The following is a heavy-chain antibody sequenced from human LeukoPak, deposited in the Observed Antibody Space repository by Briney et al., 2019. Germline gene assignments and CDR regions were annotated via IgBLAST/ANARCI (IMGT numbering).Heavy chain of an antibody. V-gene: IGHV4-4*07. CDR3: ARGEGTVVPAVKGVYMDV. D-gene: IGHD2-2*01. CDR1: GGSISSYY. CDR2: IYTSGST. J-gene: IGHJ6*03. Sequence: SETLSLTCTVSGGSISSYYWSWIRQPAGKGLEWIGRIYTSGSTNYTPSLNTRVPMSVDTSKNQFSLTLSSVTAADTAVYYCARGEGTVVPAVKGVYMDVWGKGTTVTVSS.